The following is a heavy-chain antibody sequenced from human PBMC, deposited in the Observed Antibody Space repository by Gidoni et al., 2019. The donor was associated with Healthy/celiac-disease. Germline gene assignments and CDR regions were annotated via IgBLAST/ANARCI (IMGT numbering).Heavy chain of an antibody. CDR1: GGTFSSYA. CDR3: SDFGGVNWFDP. CDR2: IIPIVGTA. Sequence: QVHLVQSGAEVKKPESSVKVSCNASGGTFSSYAISWVRQAPGQGLEWMGGIIPIVGTANYEQKFQGRVTNTADKATSTAYMELSSLRSEDTAVYYCSDFGGVNWFDPWGQGTLVTVSS. V-gene: IGHV1-69*06. D-gene: IGHD3-16*01. J-gene: IGHJ5*02.